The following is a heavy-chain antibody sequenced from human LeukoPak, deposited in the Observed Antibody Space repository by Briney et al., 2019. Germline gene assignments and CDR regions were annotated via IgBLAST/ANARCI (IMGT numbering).Heavy chain of an antibody. CDR1: GFTFSNAW. CDR3: TTRWIQLGMAYYYGMDV. J-gene: IGHJ6*02. CDR2: IKSKTDGGTT. V-gene: IGHV3-15*01. Sequence: GGSLRLSCAASGFTFSNAWMSWVRQAPGKGLEWVGRIKSKTDGGTTDYAAPVKGRFTISRDDSKNTLYLQMNSLKTEDTAVYYCTTRWIQLGMAYYYGMDVWGQGTTVTVSS. D-gene: IGHD5-18*01.